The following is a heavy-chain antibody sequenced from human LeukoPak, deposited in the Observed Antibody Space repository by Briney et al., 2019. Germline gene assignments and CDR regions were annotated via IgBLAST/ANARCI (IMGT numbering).Heavy chain of an antibody. V-gene: IGHV4-39*07. D-gene: IGHD4-11*01. CDR2: IYYSGST. CDR3: ARVDSVTTFLHWFDP. Sequence: PSETLSLTCTVSGGSISSSSYYWGWIRQPPGKGLEWIGSIYYSGSTYYNPSLKSRVTISVDTSKNQFSLKLSSVTAADAAVYYCARVDSVTTFLHWFDPWGQGTLVTVSS. J-gene: IGHJ5*02. CDR1: GGSISSSSYY.